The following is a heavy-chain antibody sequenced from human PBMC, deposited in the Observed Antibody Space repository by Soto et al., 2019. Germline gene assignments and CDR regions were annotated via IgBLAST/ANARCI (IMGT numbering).Heavy chain of an antibody. CDR2: IIPILGIA. D-gene: IGHD2-15*01. V-gene: IGHV1-69*02. CDR1: GGTFSSYT. Sequence: QVQLVQSGAEVKKPGSSVKVSCKASGGTFSSYTISWVRQAPGQGLEWMGRIIPILGIANYAQKFQGRVXIXAXXSTSTAYMELSSLRSEDTAVYYCAGVAGSNWYFDLWGRGTLVTVSS. CDR3: AGVAGSNWYFDL. J-gene: IGHJ2*01.